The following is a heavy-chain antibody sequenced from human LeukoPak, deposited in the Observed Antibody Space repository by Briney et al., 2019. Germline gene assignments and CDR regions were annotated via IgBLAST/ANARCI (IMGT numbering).Heavy chain of an antibody. D-gene: IGHD3-10*01. Sequence: SVKGRFTISRDNAKNSLYLQMNSLRAEDTAMYYCASYGSGSYSPFDYWGQGTLVTVSS. V-gene: IGHV3-11*06. J-gene: IGHJ4*02. CDR3: ASYGSGSYSPFDY.